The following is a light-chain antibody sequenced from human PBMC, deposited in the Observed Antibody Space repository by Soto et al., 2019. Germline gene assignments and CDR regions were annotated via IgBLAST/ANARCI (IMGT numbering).Light chain of an antibody. V-gene: IGLV2-14*01. CDR1: SSDVGYYNY. J-gene: IGLJ2*01. CDR2: DVS. CDR3: TSYTSSSTLV. Sequence: QSALTQPASVSGSPGQSITISCTGTSSDVGYYNYVSWYQQNPGKAPKLMIYDVSNRPSGVSNRFSGSKSGNTASLTISGLPAEYEADYYCTSYTSSSTLVVGGGTKVTV.